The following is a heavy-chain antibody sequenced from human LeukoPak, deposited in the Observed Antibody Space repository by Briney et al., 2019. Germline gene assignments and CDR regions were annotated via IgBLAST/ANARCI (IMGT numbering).Heavy chain of an antibody. V-gene: IGHV4-38-2*02. CDR1: GYSISSGYY. D-gene: IGHD3-22*01. CDR3: ARDLGDDSSGYSY. J-gene: IGHJ4*02. CDR2: IYHSGST. Sequence: SETLSLTCTVSGYSISSGYYWGWIRQPLGKGLEWIGSIYHSGSTYYNPSLKSRVTISVDTSKNQFSLKLSSVTAADTAVYYCARDLGDDSSGYSYWGQGTLVTVSS.